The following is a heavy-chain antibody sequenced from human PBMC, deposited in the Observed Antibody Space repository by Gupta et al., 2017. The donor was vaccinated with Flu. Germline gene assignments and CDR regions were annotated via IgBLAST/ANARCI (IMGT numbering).Heavy chain of an antibody. CDR2: IYHSGST. CDR3: ARGTSWGFGPKQLWLHFPFDY. D-gene: IGHD5-18*01. J-gene: IGHJ4*02. Sequence: QVQLQESGPGLVKPSETLSLTCAVSGYSISSGYYWGWIRQPPGKGLEWIGSIYHSGSTYYNPSLKSRVTISVDTSKNQFSLKLNSVTAADTAVYYCARGTSWGFGPKQLWLHFPFDYWGQGTLVTVSS. CDR1: GYSISSGYY. V-gene: IGHV4-38-2*01.